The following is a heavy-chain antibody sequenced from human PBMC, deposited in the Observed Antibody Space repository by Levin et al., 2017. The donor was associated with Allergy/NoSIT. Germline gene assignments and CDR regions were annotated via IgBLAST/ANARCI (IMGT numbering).Heavy chain of an antibody. V-gene: IGHV3-23*01. J-gene: IGHJ6*02. D-gene: IGHD3-10*01. CDR1: GFTFSRYA. CDR3: TRPTIRGVRTYYYGEDV. CDR2: ISASGGST. Sequence: AGGSLRLSCAASGFTFSRYAMNWVRQAPGKGLEWVSAISASGGSTYYADSVKGRFTISRDNSKNTLYVQMNSLRAEDTAVYYCTRPTIRGVRTYYYGEDVWGQGTTVTVSS.